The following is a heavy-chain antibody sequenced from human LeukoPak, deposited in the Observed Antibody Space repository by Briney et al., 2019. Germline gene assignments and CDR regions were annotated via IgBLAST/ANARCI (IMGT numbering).Heavy chain of an antibody. CDR3: ARVRYGSSNYFDY. V-gene: IGHV4-4*02. D-gene: IGHD3-10*01. CDR2: IYHSGST. CDR1: GGSISSSNW. Sequence: PSETLSLTCAVSGGSISSSNWWSWVRQPPGQGLEWIGEIYHSGSTNYNTSLKSRVTISVDKSKNQFSLRLSSVTAADTAVYYCARVRYGSSNYFDYWGQGTLVTVSS. J-gene: IGHJ4*02.